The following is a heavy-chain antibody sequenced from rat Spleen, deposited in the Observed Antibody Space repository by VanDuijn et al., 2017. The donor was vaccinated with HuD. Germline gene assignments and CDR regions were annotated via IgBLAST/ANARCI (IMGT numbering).Heavy chain of an antibody. D-gene: IGHD1-6*01. CDR2: ISTGGDNT. CDR1: GFTFSNYY. CDR3: ARHVGILRIIPLFAY. V-gene: IGHV5-25*01. J-gene: IGHJ3*01. Sequence: EVQLVESGGGLVQPGRSLKLSCAASGFTFSNYYMAWVRQAPTKGLEWVAYISTGGDNTYYRDSVKGRFTISRDNAKSTLYLQMDSLRSEDTATYYCARHVGILRIIPLFAYWGQGTLVTVSS.